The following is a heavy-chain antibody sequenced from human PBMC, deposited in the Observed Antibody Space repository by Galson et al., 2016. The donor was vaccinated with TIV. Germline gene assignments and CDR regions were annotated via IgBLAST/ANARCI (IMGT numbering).Heavy chain of an antibody. D-gene: IGHD3-10*01. J-gene: IGHJ6*02. Sequence: SLRLSCAASGFTFSTYAMHWVRQAPGKGLEWVVVISDDGNNAYYGDSVKGRFTIARDNSKKTLYLQMNSLRAEDTAVYYCARVRGLVWFGESRKEEPYYYNMDVWGQGTTVTVSS. CDR2: ISDDGNNA. CDR1: GFTFSTYA. CDR3: ARVRGLVWFGESRKEEPYYYNMDV. V-gene: IGHV3-30-3*01.